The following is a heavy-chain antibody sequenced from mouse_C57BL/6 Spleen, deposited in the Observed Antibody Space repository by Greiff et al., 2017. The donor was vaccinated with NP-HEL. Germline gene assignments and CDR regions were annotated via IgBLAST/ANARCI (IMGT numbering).Heavy chain of an antibody. J-gene: IGHJ2*01. Sequence: VQLQQSVAELVRPGASVKLSCTASGFNIKNTYMHWVKQRPEQGLEWIGRIDPANGNTKYAPKFQGKATITADTSSNTAYLQLSSLTSEDTAIYYCAPSYYYGSSSFDYWGQGTTLTVSS. CDR1: GFNIKNTY. V-gene: IGHV14-3*01. D-gene: IGHD1-1*01. CDR3: APSYYYGSSSFDY. CDR2: IDPANGNT.